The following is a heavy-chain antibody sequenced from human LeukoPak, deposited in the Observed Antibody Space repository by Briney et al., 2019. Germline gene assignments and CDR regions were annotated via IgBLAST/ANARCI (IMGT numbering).Heavy chain of an antibody. Sequence: GGSLRVSCAVARFTFSSYAMSWVRQAPGKGLEWVSAISGSAGSTYYADSVKGRFTNSRDNSKNTLYLQMNSLRAEDTAVYYCAKARGICGGDCYSNRYGMDVWGQGTTVTVSS. V-gene: IGHV3-23*01. CDR1: RFTFSSYA. D-gene: IGHD2-21*02. J-gene: IGHJ6*02. CDR2: ISGSAGST. CDR3: AKARGICGGDCYSNRYGMDV.